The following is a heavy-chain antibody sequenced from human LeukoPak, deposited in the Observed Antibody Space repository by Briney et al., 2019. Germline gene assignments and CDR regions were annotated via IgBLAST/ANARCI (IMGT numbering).Heavy chain of an antibody. Sequence: GGSLRLSCAASGFTFSDFYMSWIRQAPGKGLEWLSYITSSGSTIYCADSVKGRFTISRDNAKNSLYLQMNSLRAEDTAVYYCASVGNYYRSSYFDYWGQGTLVTVSS. J-gene: IGHJ4*02. V-gene: IGHV3-11*04. CDR2: ITSSGSTI. CDR3: ASVGNYYRSSYFDY. CDR1: GFTFSDFY. D-gene: IGHD3-10*01.